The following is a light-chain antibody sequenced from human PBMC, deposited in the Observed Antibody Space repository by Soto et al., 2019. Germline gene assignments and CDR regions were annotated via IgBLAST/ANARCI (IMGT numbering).Light chain of an antibody. Sequence: QSVLTQPPSASGSPGRSVTISCTGTSSDVGGYNYVSWYQQHPGKAPKLIISEVSKRPSGVPDRFSGSKSGNTASLTVSVLQAEDEADYFCTSHAGSNNYVFGTGTKVTVL. CDR2: EVS. CDR3: TSHAGSNNYV. J-gene: IGLJ1*01. CDR1: SSDVGGYNY. V-gene: IGLV2-8*01.